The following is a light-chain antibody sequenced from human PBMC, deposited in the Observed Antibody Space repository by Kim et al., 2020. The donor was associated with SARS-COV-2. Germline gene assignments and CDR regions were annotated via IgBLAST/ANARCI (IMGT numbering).Light chain of an antibody. CDR1: SSDVGDYKY. CDR2: AVS. CDR3: CSYAGNYRVV. V-gene: IGLV2-11*01. J-gene: IGLJ3*02. Sequence: QSAPTQPRSVSGSPGQSVTMSCTGTSSDVGDYKYVSWYQQHPGKAPKLMIYAVSKRPSGVPDRFSGSKSGNTASLTISGLQAEDEADYHCCSYAGNYRVVFGGGTQLTVL.